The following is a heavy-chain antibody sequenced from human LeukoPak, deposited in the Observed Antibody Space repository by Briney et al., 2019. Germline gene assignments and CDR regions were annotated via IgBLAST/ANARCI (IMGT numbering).Heavy chain of an antibody. V-gene: IGHV1-2*02. D-gene: IGHD4-17*01. J-gene: IGHJ4*02. Sequence: ASVKVSCKASGYTLPGYFMPWVRQAPGQGLEWLGWINPNAGGTNYAQKFQGRVTMTRDTSISTAYMELSRLRSDDTAVYYCATLYGDYVSSDYWGQGTLVTVSS. CDR3: ATLYGDYVSSDY. CDR2: INPNAGGT. CDR1: GYTLPGYF.